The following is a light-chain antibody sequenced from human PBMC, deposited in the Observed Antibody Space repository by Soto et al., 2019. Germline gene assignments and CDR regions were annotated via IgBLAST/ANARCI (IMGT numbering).Light chain of an antibody. CDR2: GNI. V-gene: IGLV1-40*01. Sequence: QPVLTQPLSVSGAPGQRVTISCTGGSSNIGAGYDVHWYQQLPGTAPKLLIYGNINRPSGVPDRFSGSKSGTSASLAITGLQAEDEADFYCQSYDSSLSGYVFGTGTKVTVL. CDR1: SSNIGAGYD. CDR3: QSYDSSLSGYV. J-gene: IGLJ1*01.